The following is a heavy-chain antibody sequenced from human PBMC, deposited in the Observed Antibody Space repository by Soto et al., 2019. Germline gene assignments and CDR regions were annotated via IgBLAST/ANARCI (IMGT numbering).Heavy chain of an antibody. CDR3: ARRMKDSSSAGGFDI. V-gene: IGHV4-39*01. CDR2: IYYSGNT. J-gene: IGHJ3*02. Sequence: QLQLQESGPGLAKPSETLSLTCTVSGGSISSSSYFWDWIRQPPGKALEWIGSIYYSGNTYYNPSIKSRVNVYVDRSKNQFSLKLSSVTAADTALYYCARRMKDSSSAGGFDIWGQGTMVTVSS. CDR1: GGSISSSSYF. D-gene: IGHD3-22*01.